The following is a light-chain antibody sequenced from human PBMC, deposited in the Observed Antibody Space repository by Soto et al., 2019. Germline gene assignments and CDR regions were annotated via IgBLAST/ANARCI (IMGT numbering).Light chain of an antibody. CDR2: EVS. Sequence: QSALTQPASVSGSPGQAITISCTGASSDVGSYNLVSWYQQHPGKAPKLMIYEVSKRPSGVSNRFSGSKSGNTASLTISGLQAEDEADYYCRSYADSGTSYVFGTGTKVPVL. CDR3: RSYADSGTSYV. CDR1: SSDVGSYNL. V-gene: IGLV2-23*02. J-gene: IGLJ1*01.